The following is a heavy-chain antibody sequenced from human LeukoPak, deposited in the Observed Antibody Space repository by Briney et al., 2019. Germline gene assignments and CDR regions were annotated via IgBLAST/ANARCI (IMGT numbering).Heavy chain of an antibody. CDR3: ARGDSGFSIDY. CDR1: GYTFSSFD. D-gene: IGHD6-13*01. Sequence: ASVKVSCKTSGYTFSSFDVIWVRQATGQGLEWIGWMNPNSLNTGYAQKFRGRVTMTGDTSISTAYMELSSLRSEDTAMYYCARGDSGFSIDYWGQGALVTVSS. CDR2: MNPNSLNT. V-gene: IGHV1-8*01. J-gene: IGHJ4*02.